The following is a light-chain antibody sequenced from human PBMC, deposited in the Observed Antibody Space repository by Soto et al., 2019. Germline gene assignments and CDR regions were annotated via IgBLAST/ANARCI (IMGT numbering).Light chain of an antibody. J-gene: IGKJ4*01. CDR1: QSVSSK. CDR3: QQYGSSLGVT. CDR2: DTS. V-gene: IGKV3-15*01. Sequence: ERVMTQSPATLSVSPGERATLSCRASQSVSSKLAWYQQKPGQAPRLLIYDTSTRATGGPTRFSGSGSGTDFTLTISRLEPEDFAVYYCQQYGSSLGVTFGGGTKVDIK.